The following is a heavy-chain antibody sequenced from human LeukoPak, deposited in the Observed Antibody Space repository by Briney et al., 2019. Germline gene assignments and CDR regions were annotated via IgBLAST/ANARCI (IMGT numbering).Heavy chain of an antibody. CDR3: ARWNRSWFDP. V-gene: IGHV4-61*02. D-gene: IGHD1-1*01. J-gene: IGHJ5*02. CDR2: IYTSGST. CDR1: GGSISSGSHY. Sequence: SDTLSLTCTVSGGSISSGSHYGSWIRQPAGKGLAWIGRIYTSGSTNYNLSLKSRVTISVDTSKNQFSLKLSSVTAADTAAYYCARWNRSWFDPWGQGTLVTVSS.